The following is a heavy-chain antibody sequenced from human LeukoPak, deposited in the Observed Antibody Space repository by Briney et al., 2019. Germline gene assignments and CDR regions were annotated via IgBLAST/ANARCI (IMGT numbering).Heavy chain of an antibody. CDR1: GGSISSYY. J-gene: IGHJ4*02. D-gene: IGHD2-15*01. CDR3: ARGCSDGSCYSGSAFDY. V-gene: IGHV4-4*07. CDR2: FYTSGST. Sequence: ESSETLSLTCIVSGGSISSYYWTWIRQPAGQGLAWIGRFYTSGSTNYNPSLKSRVTMSVDTSKNQFSLKLSSVTAADTAMYYCARGCSDGSCYSGSAFDYWGQGTLVTVSS.